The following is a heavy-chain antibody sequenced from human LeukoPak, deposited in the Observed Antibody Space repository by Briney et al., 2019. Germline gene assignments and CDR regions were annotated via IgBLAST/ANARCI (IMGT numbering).Heavy chain of an antibody. CDR3: AKDSLRTVPKASFDS. D-gene: IGHD2-2*01. V-gene: IGHV3-23*01. Sequence: EGTLRLSCSASGFTFTTYGMNWVRQAPGKGLEWVSGIGGSGTRTYYADSVKGRFTISRDNSKNTLFLQMNSLRAEDRAVYYCAKDSLRTVPKASFDSWGQGTLVTVSS. J-gene: IGHJ4*02. CDR1: GFTFTTYG. CDR2: IGGSGTRT.